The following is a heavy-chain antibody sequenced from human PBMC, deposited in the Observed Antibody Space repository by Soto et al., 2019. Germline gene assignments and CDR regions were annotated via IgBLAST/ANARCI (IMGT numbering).Heavy chain of an antibody. Sequence: GSLRLSCAVSGLTVSGKKYVAWVRQAPGKGLEWVSGFYDLDGTYYADSLKGRFTTSGDSSRTIVYLQMNGLRPEDTAVYYCATWHLQEHAYDVWGQGTTVNVSS. CDR1: GLTVSGKKY. V-gene: IGHV3-53*01. J-gene: IGHJ3*01. CDR3: ATWHLQEHAYDV. CDR2: FYDLDGT. D-gene: IGHD4-4*01.